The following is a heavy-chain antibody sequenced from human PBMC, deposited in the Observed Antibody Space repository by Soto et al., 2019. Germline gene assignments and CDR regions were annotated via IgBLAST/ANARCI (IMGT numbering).Heavy chain of an antibody. J-gene: IGHJ4*02. CDR2: ISFEGNNK. Sequence: GGSLRLSCAASGFTFSSYGMHWVRQAPGKGPEWVAVISFEGNNKYYAGSVRGRFTISRDNSKNTLFLQLTSLRPEDTAVYYCAKAPYGGGWVRSHLDAWGQGTLVTVSS. D-gene: IGHD6-19*01. CDR1: GFTFSSYG. CDR3: AKAPYGGGWVRSHLDA. V-gene: IGHV3-30*18.